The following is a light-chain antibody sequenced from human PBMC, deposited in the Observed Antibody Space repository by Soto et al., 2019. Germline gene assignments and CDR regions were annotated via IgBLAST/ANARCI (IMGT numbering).Light chain of an antibody. CDR1: QSVSDN. CDR3: QQYNKWPPAIS. V-gene: IGKV3-15*01. CDR2: GAH. J-gene: IGKJ5*01. Sequence: EIMWTQSLATLSVSPGEGATLSCRASQSVSDNLAWYQQKPGQAPRLLIYGAHTRATGIPARFSGSGSGTEFTLTISSLQSEDFAVYYCQQYNKWPPAISFGQGTRLEIK.